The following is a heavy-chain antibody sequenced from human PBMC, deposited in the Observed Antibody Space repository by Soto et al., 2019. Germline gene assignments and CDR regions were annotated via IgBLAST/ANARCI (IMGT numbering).Heavy chain of an antibody. V-gene: IGHV2-70*11. D-gene: IGHD3-10*01. CDR3: ARIAGYYGSGSYYIDP. CDR1: GFSLSTSGMC. Sequence: SGPKLVNPTQTLTLTGTFSGFSLSTSGMCVSWIRQPPGKALEWLARIDWDDDKYYSTSLKTRLTISKDTSKNQVVLTMTNMDPVDTATYYCARIAGYYGSGSYYIDPWGQGTLVTVSS. J-gene: IGHJ5*02. CDR2: IDWDDDK.